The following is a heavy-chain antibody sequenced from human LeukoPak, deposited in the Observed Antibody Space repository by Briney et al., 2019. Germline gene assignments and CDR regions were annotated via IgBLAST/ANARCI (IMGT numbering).Heavy chain of an antibody. CDR1: VFIFSSYW. V-gene: IGHV3-74*01. CDR2: INTEGRST. J-gene: IGHJ4*02. Sequence: GRSLRLSCAASVFIFSSYWMHCVRHAPGKGLARVSRINTEGRSTSYADSVKGRFTISRDNSKNTLYLQMNSLRAEDTAVYYSAKGRPYGDYAVDYWGQGTLVTVSS. CDR3: AKGRPYGDYAVDY. D-gene: IGHD4-17*01.